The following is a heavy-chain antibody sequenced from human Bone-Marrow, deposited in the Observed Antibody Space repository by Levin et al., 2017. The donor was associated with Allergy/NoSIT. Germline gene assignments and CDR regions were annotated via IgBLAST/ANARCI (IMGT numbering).Heavy chain of an antibody. Sequence: LSLTCAASGFTFSSYAMHWVRQAPGKGLEWVALISYDGSNKYYADSVKGRFTISRDNSKNTLFLQMNSLRAEDTAVYYCARDFHPLGYSSSWYRSGAYFHHWGQGTLLTVSS. D-gene: IGHD6-13*01. CDR2: ISYDGSNK. CDR3: ARDFHPLGYSSSWYRSGAYFHH. CDR1: GFTFSSYA. J-gene: IGHJ1*01. V-gene: IGHV3-30-3*01.